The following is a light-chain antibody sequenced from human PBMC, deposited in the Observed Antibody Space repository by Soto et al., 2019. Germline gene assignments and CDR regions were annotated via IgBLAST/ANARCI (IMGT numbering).Light chain of an antibody. V-gene: IGKV1-12*01. J-gene: IGKJ5*01. CDR2: AAS. CDR3: QQLDSFPLT. CDR1: QTISSW. Sequence: DIQMTQSPSTLSGSVGDRVTITCRASQTISSWLAWYQQKPGKAPKLLIFAASNLQSGVPVRFSGSGSGTDFILSINSLQPEDAATYYCQQLDSFPLTFGQGTRLEIK.